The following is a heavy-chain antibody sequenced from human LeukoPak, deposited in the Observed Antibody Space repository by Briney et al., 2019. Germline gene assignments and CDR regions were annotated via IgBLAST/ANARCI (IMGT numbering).Heavy chain of an antibody. J-gene: IGHJ4*02. CDR3: AKGEYFDY. Sequence: TGGSLRLSCAASGFTFSSYGMHWVRQAPGKGLEWVAVISYDGSNKYYADSVKGRFTISRDNSKNTLYLQMNSLRAEGTAVYYCAKGEYFDYWGQGTLVTVSS. CDR2: ISYDGSNK. V-gene: IGHV3-30*18. CDR1: GFTFSSYG.